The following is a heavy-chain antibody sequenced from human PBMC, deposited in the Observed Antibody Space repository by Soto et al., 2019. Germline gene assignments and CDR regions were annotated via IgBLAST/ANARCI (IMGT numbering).Heavy chain of an antibody. CDR1: GFSFISHG. D-gene: IGHD3-22*01. CDR2: ISARGDTP. CDR3: AKHEYYCDGCGYYHLDF. V-gene: IGHV3-23*01. Sequence: SGGSLRLSCAASGFSFISHGMSWVRQAPGGGLEWVSAISARGDTPYYAASVKGRFTISRDNSKSTLFLQMNSLRVEDTATYYCAKHEYYCDGCGYYHLDFWGQGTLVTVSS. J-gene: IGHJ4*02.